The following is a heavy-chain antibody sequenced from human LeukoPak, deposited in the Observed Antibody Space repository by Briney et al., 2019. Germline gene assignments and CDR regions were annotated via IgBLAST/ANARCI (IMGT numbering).Heavy chain of an antibody. V-gene: IGHV3-23*01. J-gene: IGHJ4*02. CDR1: GFTFSSYA. CDR3: ARVGRMTTAVYFDY. D-gene: IGHD1-26*01. CDR2: ISGSGGST. Sequence: GGSLRLSCAASGFTFSSYAMSWVRQAPGKGLEWVSAISGSGGSTYYAASVEGRFTISRDNAKNSLYLQMNSLRAEDTAVYYCARVGRMTTAVYFDYWGQGALVTVSP.